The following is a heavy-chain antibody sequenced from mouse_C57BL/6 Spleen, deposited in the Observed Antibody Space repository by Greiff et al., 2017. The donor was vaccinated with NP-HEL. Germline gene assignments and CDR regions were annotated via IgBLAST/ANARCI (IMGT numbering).Heavy chain of an antibody. D-gene: IGHD1-1*01. CDR1: GCSITSGYY. Sequence: EVQLQESGPGLVKPSQSLSLTCSVTGCSITSGYYWNWIRQFPGNKLEWMGYISYDGSNNYNPSLKNRISITRDTSKNQFFLKLNSVTTEDTATYYCARRITTVEGYFDVWGTGTTVTVSS. CDR2: ISYDGSN. V-gene: IGHV3-6*01. J-gene: IGHJ1*03. CDR3: ARRITTVEGYFDV.